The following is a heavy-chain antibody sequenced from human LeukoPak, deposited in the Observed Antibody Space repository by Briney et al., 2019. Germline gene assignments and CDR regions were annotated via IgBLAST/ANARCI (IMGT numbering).Heavy chain of an antibody. CDR3: ARDLLGGPPPSRKPGGVTFGGVLV. Sequence: PSETLSLTCAVYGGSFSGYYWSWIRQPPGKGLEWIGEINHSGSTNYNPSLKSRVTISVDTSKNQFSLKLSSVTAADTAVYYCARDLLGGPPPSRKPGGVTFGGVLVWGQGTTVTVSS. D-gene: IGHD3-16*01. J-gene: IGHJ6*02. CDR2: INHSGST. CDR1: GGSFSGYY. V-gene: IGHV4-34*01.